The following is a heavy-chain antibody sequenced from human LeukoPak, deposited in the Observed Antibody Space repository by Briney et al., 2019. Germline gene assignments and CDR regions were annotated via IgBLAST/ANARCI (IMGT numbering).Heavy chain of an antibody. CDR1: GGTFRSCA. CDR3: ARTDLELGDFDY. CDR2: IIPIFGTA. V-gene: IGHV1-69*05. Sequence: SVKVSCKASGGTFRSCAISWVRQAPGQGLEWMGRIIPIFGTANYAQKFQGRLTITTDESESTAYMELSSLTSEDTAVYYCARTDLELGDFDYWGQGTLVTVSS. J-gene: IGHJ4*02. D-gene: IGHD1-7*01.